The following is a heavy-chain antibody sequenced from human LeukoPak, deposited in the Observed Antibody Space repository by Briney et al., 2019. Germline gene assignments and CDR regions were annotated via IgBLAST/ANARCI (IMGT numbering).Heavy chain of an antibody. D-gene: IGHD6-19*01. CDR1: GYTFTSYG. J-gene: IGHJ6*03. V-gene: IGHV1-18*01. CDR2: ISAYNGNT. Sequence: ASVTVSCKASGYTFTSYGISWVRQAPGQGLEWMGWISAYNGNTNYAQKLQGRVTMTTDTSTSTAYMELRSLRSDDTAVYYCARVAVAGDYYYYMDVWGKGTTVTVSS. CDR3: ARVAVAGDYYYYMDV.